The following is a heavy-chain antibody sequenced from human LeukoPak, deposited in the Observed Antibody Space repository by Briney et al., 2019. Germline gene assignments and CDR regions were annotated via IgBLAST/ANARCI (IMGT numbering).Heavy chain of an antibody. Sequence: PSETLSRTCMVPGGSIGGSMYYWCWIRQPPGKGLEWIATIYYSGTTYYNPSLKSRVTISVDTSKNQFSLKLSSVTAADTAVYYCARQKTTVSYWGQGTLVTVSS. V-gene: IGHV4-39*01. CDR3: ARQKTTVSY. D-gene: IGHD4-11*01. J-gene: IGHJ4*02. CDR1: GGSIGGSMYY. CDR2: IYYSGTT.